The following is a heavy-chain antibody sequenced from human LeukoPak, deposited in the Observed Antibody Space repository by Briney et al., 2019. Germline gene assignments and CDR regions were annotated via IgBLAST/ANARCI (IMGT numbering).Heavy chain of an antibody. J-gene: IGHJ4*02. D-gene: IGHD6-6*01. CDR1: GGSISSYY. Sequence: SETLSLTCTVSGGSISSYYWGWIRQPPGKGLEWIGSIYYSGSTYYNPSLKSRVTISVDTSKNQFSLKLSSVTAADTAVYYCARRTSIAARPDSLDYWGQGTLVTVSS. CDR2: IYYSGST. V-gene: IGHV4-39*01. CDR3: ARRTSIAARPDSLDY.